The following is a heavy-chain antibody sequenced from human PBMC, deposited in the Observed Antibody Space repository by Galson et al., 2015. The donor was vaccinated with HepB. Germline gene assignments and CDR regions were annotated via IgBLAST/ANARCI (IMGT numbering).Heavy chain of an antibody. J-gene: IGHJ4*02. CDR3: ARDYFWSARDY. Sequence: SLRLSCAASGFSFSSSWMSWVRQAPGKGLEWVANIKQDGSEKYYVDSVKGRFTISRDNAKNSLYLQMNSLRAEDTAVYYCARDYFWSARDYWGQGTLVTVSS. CDR1: GFSFSSSW. V-gene: IGHV3-7*01. CDR2: IKQDGSEK. D-gene: IGHD3-3*01.